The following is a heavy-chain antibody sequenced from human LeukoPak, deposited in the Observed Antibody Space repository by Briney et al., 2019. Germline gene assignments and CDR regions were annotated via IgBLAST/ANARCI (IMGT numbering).Heavy chain of an antibody. CDR2: ISRSVSTI. V-gene: IGHV3-48*03. J-gene: IGHJ6*04. Sequence: GGSLRLSCAASGFTFSSYEMNWARQAPRKGLEWVSYISRSVSTIYYAGSVKGRFTISRDNAKNSLYLQMNSLRAEDTAVYYCAELGITMIGGVWGKGTTVTISS. CDR1: GFTFSSYE. CDR3: AELGITMIGGV. D-gene: IGHD3-10*02.